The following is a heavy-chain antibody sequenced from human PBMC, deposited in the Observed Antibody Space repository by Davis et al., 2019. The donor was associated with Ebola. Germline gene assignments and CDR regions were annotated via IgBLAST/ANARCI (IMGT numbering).Heavy chain of an antibody. CDR3: AKNLWRRIGAAAGTSDY. J-gene: IGHJ4*02. Sequence: GESLKISCAASGFTFSSYAMSWVRQAPGKGLEWVSGISGAAISTFYADSVKGRFTISRDNSKNMLYLQMNSLRAEDTAVYYCAKNLWRRIGAAAGTSDYWGQGALVTVSS. V-gene: IGHV3-23*01. CDR2: ISGAAIST. CDR1: GFTFSSYA. D-gene: IGHD6-13*01.